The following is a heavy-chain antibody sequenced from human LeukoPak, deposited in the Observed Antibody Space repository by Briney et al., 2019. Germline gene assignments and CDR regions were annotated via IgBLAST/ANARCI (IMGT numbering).Heavy chain of an antibody. V-gene: IGHV3-7*03. CDR1: GFTFSSYW. Sequence: PGGSLRPSCVASGFTFSSYWMSWVRQAPGKGLEWVANIRQDGSEKYYVDSVKGRFTISRDNAKNSLYLQMNSLRAEDTAVYYCARDYYDSSGYSYDAFDIWGQGRMVTVSS. CDR3: ARDYYDSSGYSYDAFDI. D-gene: IGHD3-22*01. CDR2: IRQDGSEK. J-gene: IGHJ3*02.